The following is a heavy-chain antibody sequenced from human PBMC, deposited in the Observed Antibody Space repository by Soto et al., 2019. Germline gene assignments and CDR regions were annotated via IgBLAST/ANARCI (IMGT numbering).Heavy chain of an antibody. CDR1: GFTFSSYT. V-gene: IGHV3-23*01. CDR2: IRTSVGDT. CDR3: AKDPTYDYGYFDS. D-gene: IGHD4-17*01. J-gene: IGHJ4*02. Sequence: LRLSCAASGFTFSSYTMNWVRQAPGKGLEWVSTIRTSVGDTYYAASVKGRFTISRDNSKSTVYLHLNSLRAEDTAIYYCAKDPTYDYGYFDSWGQGTLVTVSS.